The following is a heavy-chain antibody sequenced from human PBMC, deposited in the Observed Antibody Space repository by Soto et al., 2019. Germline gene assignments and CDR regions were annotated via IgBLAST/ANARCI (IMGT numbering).Heavy chain of an antibody. CDR2: ISYDGSNK. J-gene: IGHJ3*02. CDR3: ARDSAYVWGSYRAHDAFDI. D-gene: IGHD3-16*02. Sequence: GGSLRLSCAASGFTFSSYAMHWVRQAPGKGLEWVAVISYDGSNKYYADSVKGRFTISRDNSKNTLYLQMNSLRAEDTAVYYCARDSAYVWGSYRAHDAFDIWGQGTMVTVSS. V-gene: IGHV3-30-3*01. CDR1: GFTFSSYA.